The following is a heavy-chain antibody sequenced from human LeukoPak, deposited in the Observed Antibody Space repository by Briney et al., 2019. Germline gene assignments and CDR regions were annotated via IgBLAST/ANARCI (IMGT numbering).Heavy chain of an antibody. J-gene: IGHJ4*02. V-gene: IGHV3-9*01. D-gene: IGHD5-12*01. CDR1: GFTFDDYA. CDR3: AKAVSRGGSFDY. Sequence: GRSLILSCAASGFTFDDYAMHWVRQAPGKGLEWVSGISWNSGSIGYADSVKGRFTISRDNAKNSLYLQMNSLRAEDTALYYCAKAVSRGGSFDYWGQGTLVTVSS. CDR2: ISWNSGSI.